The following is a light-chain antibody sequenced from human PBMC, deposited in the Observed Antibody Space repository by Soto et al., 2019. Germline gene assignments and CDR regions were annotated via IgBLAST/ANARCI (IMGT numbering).Light chain of an antibody. Sequence: QSVLTQPASVSGSPGQSITISCTGTSSDVGGYNYVSWYQQHPGKAPKLMIYDVSNRPTGVSNRFSGSKSGNTASLTISGLPAEEVSDYYCSSYTSSSTVVVVGGGTKLTVL. CDR2: DVS. CDR3: SSYTSSSTVVV. CDR1: SSDVGGYNY. J-gene: IGLJ2*01. V-gene: IGLV2-14*01.